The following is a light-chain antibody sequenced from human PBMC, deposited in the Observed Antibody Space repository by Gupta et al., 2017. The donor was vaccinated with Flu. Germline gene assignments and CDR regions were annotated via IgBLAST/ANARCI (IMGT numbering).Light chain of an antibody. V-gene: IGKV1-39*01. CDR2: AAS. J-gene: IGKJ2*01. Sequence: SFLSASVGDTVSITCRASQTIRRYLNWYKQRPGTGPKLLIYAASSSHSGVPSRFSGSGFGKDFTLTISNRQPEDYASYYCQQSDSNPMYSFGQGTKLKIK. CDR3: QQSDSNPMYS. CDR1: QTIRRY.